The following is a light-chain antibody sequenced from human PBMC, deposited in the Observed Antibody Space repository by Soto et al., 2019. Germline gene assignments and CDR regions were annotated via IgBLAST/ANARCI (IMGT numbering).Light chain of an antibody. CDR2: KAS. Sequence: IQMTQSPSSLSASVGDRVTITCRASQDIRNDLGWYQQKPGKAPKLLIYKASSLESGVPSRFSGGGSGTEFTLTISSLQPDDFASYYCQHYITYPYTFGQGTKLEI. CDR1: QDIRND. J-gene: IGKJ2*01. V-gene: IGKV1-5*03. CDR3: QHYITYPYT.